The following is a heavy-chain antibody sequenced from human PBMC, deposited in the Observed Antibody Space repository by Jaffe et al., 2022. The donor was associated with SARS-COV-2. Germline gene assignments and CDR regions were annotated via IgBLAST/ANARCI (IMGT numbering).Heavy chain of an antibody. J-gene: IGHJ4*02. CDR3: VRDCSGSY. CDR2: INSDGSSI. Sequence: EVQLVESGGGLVQPGGSLRLSCVASGFTFSNHWMHWVRQAPGKGLVWVSRINSDGSSIIYADSVKGRFTITRDNAKNTLYLQMNSLRAEDTALYYCVRDCSGSYWGQGTLVTVSS. V-gene: IGHV3-74*01. CDR1: GFTFSNHW. D-gene: IGHD6-19*01.